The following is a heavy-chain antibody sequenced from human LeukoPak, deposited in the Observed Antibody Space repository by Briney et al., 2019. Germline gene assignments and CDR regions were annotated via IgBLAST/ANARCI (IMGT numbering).Heavy chain of an antibody. J-gene: IGHJ4*02. V-gene: IGHV3-53*01. Sequence: PGGSLRLSCAASGFTVSSNYMSWVRQAPGKGLEWVSVIYSGGSTYYADSVKGRFTISRDNSKNTLYLQMNSLRAEDTAVYYCAKDADILTGYYRGRAYYFDYWGQGTLVTVSS. D-gene: IGHD3-9*01. CDR3: AKDADILTGYYRGRAYYFDY. CDR2: IYSGGST. CDR1: GFTVSSNY.